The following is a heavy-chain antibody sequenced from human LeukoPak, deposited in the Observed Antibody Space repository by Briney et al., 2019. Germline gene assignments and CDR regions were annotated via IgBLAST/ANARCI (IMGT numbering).Heavy chain of an antibody. D-gene: IGHD3-9*01. CDR2: IYHSGTT. J-gene: IGHJ5*02. CDR3: ARLPTGYPNWFDP. CDR1: GGSIISSSYN. V-gene: IGHV4-39*01. Sequence: SETLSLTCAVSGGSIISSSYNGGWIRQPPGKGLDWIGTIYHSGTTYYNPSLKSRVTISVDTSKNQFFLKLSSVTAADTAVYYCARLPTGYPNWFDPWGQGSLVTVSS.